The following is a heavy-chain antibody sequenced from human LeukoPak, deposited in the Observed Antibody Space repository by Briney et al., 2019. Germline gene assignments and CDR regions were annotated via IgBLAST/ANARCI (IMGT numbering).Heavy chain of an antibody. Sequence: GGSLRLSCAASGFTVSSNYMSWVRQAPGKGLEWVSVIYSGGSTYYADSVKGRFTTSRDNSKNTLYLQMNSLRAEDTAVYYCARSSGEQPPFDPWGQGTLVTVSS. CDR1: GFTVSSNY. J-gene: IGHJ5*02. CDR3: ARSSGEQPPFDP. V-gene: IGHV3-66*01. D-gene: IGHD1-26*01. CDR2: IYSGGST.